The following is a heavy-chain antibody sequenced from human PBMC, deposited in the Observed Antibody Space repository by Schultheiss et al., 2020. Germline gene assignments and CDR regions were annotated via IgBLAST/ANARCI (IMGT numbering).Heavy chain of an antibody. CDR2: IYYSGST. J-gene: IGHJ4*02. D-gene: IGHD6-25*01. CDR1: GGSMNYHF. Sequence: SATLSLTCAVSGGSMNYHFWNWIRQAPGKGLEWIGYIYYSGSTNYNPSLKSRVTISVDVPQNQFSLKMSSVTAADTAVYYCARLRTAAGFDSWGQGTLVTVSS. CDR3: ARLRTAAGFDS. V-gene: IGHV4-59*08.